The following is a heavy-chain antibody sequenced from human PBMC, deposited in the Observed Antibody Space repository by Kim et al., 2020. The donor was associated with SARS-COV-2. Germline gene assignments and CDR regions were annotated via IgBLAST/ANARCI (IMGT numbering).Heavy chain of an antibody. Sequence: LKSRVTISVDTSKNQFSLKLSSVTAADTAVYYCASHGVLRYFDWLFPFDYWGQGTLVTVSS. J-gene: IGHJ4*02. D-gene: IGHD3-9*01. V-gene: IGHV4-39*01. CDR3: ASHGVLRYFDWLFPFDY.